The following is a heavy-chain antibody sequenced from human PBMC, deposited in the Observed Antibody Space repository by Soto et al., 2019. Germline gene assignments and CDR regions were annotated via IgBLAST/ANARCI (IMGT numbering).Heavy chain of an antibody. Sequence: PSETLSLTCTVSGGSISSGDYYWSWIRQPPGKGLEWIGYIYYSGSTYYSPSLKSRVTISVDTSKNQFFLKLNSVTAADTAVYYCARQENTARHQSFDYWGPGILVTVSS. CDR3: ARQENTARHQSFDY. CDR2: IYYSGST. J-gene: IGHJ4*02. D-gene: IGHD2-2*01. V-gene: IGHV4-30-4*01. CDR1: GGSISSGDYY.